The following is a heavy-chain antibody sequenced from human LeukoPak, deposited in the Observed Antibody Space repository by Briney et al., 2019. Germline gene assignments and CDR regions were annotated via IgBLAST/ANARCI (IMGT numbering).Heavy chain of an antibody. CDR2: IIPSVGTA. J-gene: IGHJ2*01. CDR3: AKDGYYASSAYYSVRYFDL. D-gene: IGHD3-22*01. V-gene: IGHV1-69*06. Sequence: SVKVSCKASGGTFSNYAISWVRQAPGQGLEWMGGIIPSVGTANYAQKFQGRVTITADKSTSTAYMELSSLRAEDTAVYYSAKDGYYASSAYYSVRYFDLWGRGTLVTVSS. CDR1: GGTFSNYA.